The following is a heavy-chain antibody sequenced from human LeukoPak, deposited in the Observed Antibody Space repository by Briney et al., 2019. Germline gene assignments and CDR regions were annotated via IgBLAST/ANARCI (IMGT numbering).Heavy chain of an antibody. CDR2: IFYTGST. D-gene: IGHD7-27*01. Sequence: KSSETLSLTCTVSGGSISSHYWSWIRQPPGKGLEWIGSIFYTGSTNYNPSLKTRVTISLDTSKKQFSLKLSSVTAADTALYYCARYVPRLGKGYYWYFDLWGRGTLVTVSS. V-gene: IGHV4-59*11. CDR3: ARYVPRLGKGYYWYFDL. CDR1: GGSISSHY. J-gene: IGHJ2*01.